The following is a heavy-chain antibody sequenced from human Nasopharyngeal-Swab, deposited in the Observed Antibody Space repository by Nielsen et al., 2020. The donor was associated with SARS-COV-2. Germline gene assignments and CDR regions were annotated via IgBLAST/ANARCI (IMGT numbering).Heavy chain of an antibody. Sequence: GESLKISCTASGITFGSYAMSWVRQAPGKGLEWVSEISGGGGDTYYAVSVKGRFTISRDNSKSTLYLQMNSLRAEDTALYYCAKDQYSSSSVDYYYGMDVWGQGTTVTVSS. CDR3: AKDQYSSSSVDYYYGMDV. CDR1: GITFGSYA. D-gene: IGHD6-6*01. J-gene: IGHJ6*02. CDR2: ISGGGGDT. V-gene: IGHV3-23*01.